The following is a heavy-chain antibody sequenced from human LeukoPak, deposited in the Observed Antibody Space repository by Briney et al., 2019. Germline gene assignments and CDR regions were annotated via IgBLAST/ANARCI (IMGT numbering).Heavy chain of an antibody. V-gene: IGHV3-23*01. J-gene: IGHJ4*02. CDR3: AKDSYYDSSGYYPPSYFDY. D-gene: IGHD3-22*01. CDR1: GLTFSSYP. CDR2: ISVSGGST. Sequence: GGSLKLSFAASGLTFSSYPMSRVAQAPGKGLEGVSGISVSGGSTYYADSVKGRFTISRDNSKNTLYLQMNSLRAEDTAVYYCAKDSYYDSSGYYPPSYFDYWGQGTLVTVSS.